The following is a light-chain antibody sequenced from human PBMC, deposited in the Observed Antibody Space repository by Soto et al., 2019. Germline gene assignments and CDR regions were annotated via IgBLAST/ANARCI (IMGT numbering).Light chain of an antibody. CDR2: HAS. V-gene: IGKV1-5*01. J-gene: IGKJ1*01. Sequence: DIQMTQSPSTLSASVGDRVTITCRASHIISSWLAWYQQKPGKAPKLLIYHASSLESGVPSRFSGSGSGTLFTLTISSLQPDDFATYYCQQYNSYPWTFGQGTKVDI. CDR1: HIISSW. CDR3: QQYNSYPWT.